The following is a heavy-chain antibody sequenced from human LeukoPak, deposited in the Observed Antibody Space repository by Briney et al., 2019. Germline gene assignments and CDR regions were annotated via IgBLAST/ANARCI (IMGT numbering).Heavy chain of an antibody. Sequence: PGRSLRLSCAASGFTFSSYGMHWVRQAPGKGLEWVAVISYDGSNKYYADSVKGRFTISRDNSKNTLYLQMNSLRAEDTAVYYCAKDSHYGLLASPLGGYGMDVWGQGTTVTVSS. J-gene: IGHJ6*02. D-gene: IGHD2-21*01. V-gene: IGHV3-30*18. CDR1: GFTFSSYG. CDR3: AKDSHYGLLASPLGGYGMDV. CDR2: ISYDGSNK.